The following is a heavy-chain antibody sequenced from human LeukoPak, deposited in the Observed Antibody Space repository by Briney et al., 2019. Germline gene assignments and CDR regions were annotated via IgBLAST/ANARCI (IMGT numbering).Heavy chain of an antibody. CDR3: ARGKAAVGTW. J-gene: IGHJ4*02. D-gene: IGHD6-13*01. CDR2: ISSSSSYI. CDR1: GFTLSSYS. V-gene: IGHV3-21*01. Sequence: KAGGSLRLSCAASGFTLSSYSMNWVRQAPGKGLEWVSSISSSSSYIYYADSVKGRFTISRDNAKNSLYLQMNSLRAEDTAVYYCARGKAAVGTWWGQGTLVTVSS.